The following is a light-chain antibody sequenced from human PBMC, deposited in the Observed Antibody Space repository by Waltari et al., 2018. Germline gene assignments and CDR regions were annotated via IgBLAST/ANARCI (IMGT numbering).Light chain of an antibody. CDR3: MQALEIPWT. V-gene: IGKV2-28*01. CDR2: LGS. CDR1: QSLLHSNGYNY. Sequence: DVVVTQSPLSLPVTPGEPASISCRSSQSLLHSNGYNYLDWYLLKPWQSPQLLIYLGSNRASGVPDRFSGSGSGTDFTLKISRVEAEDVGVYYCMQALEIPWTFGQGTKVEIK. J-gene: IGKJ1*01.